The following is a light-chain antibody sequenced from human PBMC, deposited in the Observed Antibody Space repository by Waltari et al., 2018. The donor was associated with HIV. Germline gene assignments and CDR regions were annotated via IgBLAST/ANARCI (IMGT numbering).Light chain of an antibody. Sequence: EIVLTQSPATLSLSPGERATLSCRASQSVSIYFAWYQQKPGQSPRLLIYDASNRATGIPARFSGSGSGTDFTLTISSLEPEDFAVYYCQHRNHWPPEYTFGQGTKLEIK. CDR1: QSVSIY. CDR2: DAS. V-gene: IGKV3-11*01. CDR3: QHRNHWPPEYT. J-gene: IGKJ2*01.